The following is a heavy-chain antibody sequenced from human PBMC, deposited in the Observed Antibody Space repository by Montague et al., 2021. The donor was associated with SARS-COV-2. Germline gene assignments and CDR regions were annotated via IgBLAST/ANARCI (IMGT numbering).Heavy chain of an antibody. J-gene: IGHJ4*02. CDR3: ARGATRSFDH. D-gene: IGHD1-1*01. Sequence: SETLSLTCSVSGDSLTYFYWSWLRPTPGKGLEWLGYIFYSGSTQYNPSLQSRVTFSVDTSRNQFSLNLDSVTAADTGVYYCARGATRSFDHWGQGVLVTVSS. V-gene: IGHV4-59*01. CDR1: GDSLTYFY. CDR2: IFYSGST.